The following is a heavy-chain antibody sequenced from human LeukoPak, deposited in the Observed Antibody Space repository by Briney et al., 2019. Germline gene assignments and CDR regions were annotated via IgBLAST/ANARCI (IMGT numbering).Heavy chain of an antibody. Sequence: GASVKVSCKASRYTFTSYGISWVGQAPGQGVEWMGWISAYNGKTNYEKKLQGRVTITRDRDTRTVYMEMSSLRSDYTAVYYCAKSLGGNGDNWGQGTLVTVSS. J-gene: IGHJ4*02. V-gene: IGHV1-18*01. D-gene: IGHD3-16*01. CDR2: ISAYNGKT. CDR3: AKSLGGNGDN. CDR1: RYTFTSYG.